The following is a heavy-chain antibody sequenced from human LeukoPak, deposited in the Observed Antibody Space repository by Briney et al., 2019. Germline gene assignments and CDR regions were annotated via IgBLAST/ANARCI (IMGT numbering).Heavy chain of an antibody. V-gene: IGHV3-30-3*01. D-gene: IGHD4-17*01. CDR3: ARETGSAVGSTDFDY. CDR2: ISYDGSNK. CDR1: GFTFSSHA. J-gene: IGHJ4*02. Sequence: PGGSLRLSCAASGFTFSSHAMHWVRQAPGKGLEWVAVISYDGSNKYYADSVKGRFTISRDNSKNTLYLQMNSLRAEDTAVYYCARETGSAVGSTDFDYWGQGTLVTVSS.